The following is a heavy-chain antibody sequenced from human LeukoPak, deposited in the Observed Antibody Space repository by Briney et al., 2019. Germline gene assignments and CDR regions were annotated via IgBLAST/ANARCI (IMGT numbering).Heavy chain of an antibody. CDR1: GYTFTDYY. J-gene: IGHJ4*02. CDR2: INPSGGST. V-gene: IGHV1-46*01. CDR3: ARGNNPPYFDD. Sequence: ASVKVSCKASGYTFTDYYIHWVRQAPGQGLEWMGIINPSGGSTSYAQKFQGRVTMTRDMSTSTVYMELSSLRSEDTAVYYCARGNNPPYFDDWGQGTLVTVSS. D-gene: IGHD1-14*01.